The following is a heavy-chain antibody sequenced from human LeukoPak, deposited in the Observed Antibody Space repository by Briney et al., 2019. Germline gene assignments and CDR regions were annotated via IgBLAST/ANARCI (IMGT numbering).Heavy chain of an antibody. Sequence: SSETLSLTCGVSGGSITNTNYWTWVRQPPGKGLEWIGEVNLQGSTNYNPSLMGRVAISVDTFENHISLQLTSVTAADTAVYYCAREGGPYRPLDYSGQGTLVTVSS. CDR1: GGSITNTNY. V-gene: IGHV4-4*02. CDR2: VNLQGST. CDR3: AREGGPYRPLDY. J-gene: IGHJ4*02.